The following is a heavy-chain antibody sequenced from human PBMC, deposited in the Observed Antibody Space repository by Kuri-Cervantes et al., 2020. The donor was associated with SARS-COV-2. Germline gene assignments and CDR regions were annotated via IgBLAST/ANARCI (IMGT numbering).Heavy chain of an antibody. V-gene: IGHV4-39*01. CDR2: IYYSGST. CDR1: GGSISSSSYY. J-gene: IGHJ4*02. Sequence: GSLRLSCTVSGGSISSSSYYWGWIRQPPGKGLEWIGSIYYSGSTYYNPSLKSRVTISVDTSKNQFSLKLSSVTAADTAVYYCARVSSGGGGYYFDYWGQGTLVTVSS. D-gene: IGHD6-19*01. CDR3: ARVSSGGGGYYFDY.